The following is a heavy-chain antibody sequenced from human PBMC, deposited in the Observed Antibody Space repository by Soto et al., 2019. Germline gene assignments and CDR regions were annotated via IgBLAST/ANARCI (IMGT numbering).Heavy chain of an antibody. CDR3: ASRDQDYYDSSGYWAY. Sequence: QVQLVQSGAEVKKPGSSVKVSCKASGGTFSSYAISWVRQAPGQGLEWMGGIIPIFGTANYAQKFQGRVTITADESTSTAYMELGSLRSEDTAVYYCASRDQDYYDSSGYWAYWGQGTLVTVSS. V-gene: IGHV1-69*12. CDR1: GGTFSSYA. J-gene: IGHJ4*02. CDR2: IIPIFGTA. D-gene: IGHD3-22*01.